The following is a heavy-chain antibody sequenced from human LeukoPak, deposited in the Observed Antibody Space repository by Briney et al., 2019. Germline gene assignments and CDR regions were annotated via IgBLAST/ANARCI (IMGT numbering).Heavy chain of an antibody. J-gene: IGHJ6*02. CDR3: ARDPDRGLPEYGMDV. D-gene: IGHD3-10*01. Sequence: GGSLRLSCAASGFTFSNAWMSWVRQAPGKGLEWVGRIKSKTDGGTTDYATPVKGRFTISRDDSKNTLYLQMNSLRAEDTALYYCARDPDRGLPEYGMDVWGQGTRSPSP. V-gene: IGHV3-15*01. CDR1: GFTFSNAW. CDR2: IKSKTDGGTT.